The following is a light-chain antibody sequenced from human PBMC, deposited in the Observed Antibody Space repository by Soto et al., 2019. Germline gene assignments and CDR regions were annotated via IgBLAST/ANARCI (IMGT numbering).Light chain of an antibody. CDR1: QSVSTK. CDR3: QHYSTGLWT. Sequence: EIVMTQSPATLSVSPGERATLSCRASQSVSTKLAWYQQKPGQGPRLLIYGASTRATGIPARFSGSGSGTEFTLTITSRQSEDFALYYCQHYSTGLWTFGQGTKVEIK. CDR2: GAS. V-gene: IGKV3-15*01. J-gene: IGKJ1*01.